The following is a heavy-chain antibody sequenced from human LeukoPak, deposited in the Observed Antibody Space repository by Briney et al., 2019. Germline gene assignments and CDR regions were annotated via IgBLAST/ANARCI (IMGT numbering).Heavy chain of an antibody. CDR1: GFTFDDYG. Sequence: GGSLRLSCAASGFTFDDYGMSWVRQAPGKGLEWVSGINWNGGSTGYADSVKGRFTISRDNAKNSLYLQMNSLGAEDTALYHCARESGIAACMDVWGQGTTVTVSS. J-gene: IGHJ6*02. CDR2: INWNGGST. V-gene: IGHV3-20*01. D-gene: IGHD6-13*01. CDR3: ARESGIAACMDV.